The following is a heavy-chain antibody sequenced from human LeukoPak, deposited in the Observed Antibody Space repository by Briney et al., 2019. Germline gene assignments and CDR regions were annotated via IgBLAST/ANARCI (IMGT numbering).Heavy chain of an antibody. V-gene: IGHV4-61*01. CDR1: GGSVSRGSYY. D-gene: IGHD1-14*01. CDR2: KYYTGST. Sequence: SETLSLTCTVSGGSVSRGSYYWSWIRQPPGKGLEWIGYKYYTGSTNYNPSLKSRVTISVDTSKNQFSLKLSSVTAADTAVYYCARERVEPGYNWFDSWGQGTLVTVSS. J-gene: IGHJ5*01. CDR3: ARERVEPGYNWFDS.